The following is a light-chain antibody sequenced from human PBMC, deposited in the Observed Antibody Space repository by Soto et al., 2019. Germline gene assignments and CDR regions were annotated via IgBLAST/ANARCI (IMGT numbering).Light chain of an antibody. V-gene: IGKV3-15*01. J-gene: IGKJ1*01. Sequence: EIVMTQSPATLSVSPGERATLSCRASQNVSSNLAWYQRRPGQAPRLVIYGASTRATGIPARFSGSGSGTEFTLTISSLQSEDFAVYYCQHYDNWPPWTFGQGTKVDIK. CDR1: QNVSSN. CDR3: QHYDNWPPWT. CDR2: GAS.